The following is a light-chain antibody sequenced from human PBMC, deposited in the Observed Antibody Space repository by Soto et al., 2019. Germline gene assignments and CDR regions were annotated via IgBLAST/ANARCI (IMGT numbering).Light chain of an antibody. V-gene: IGLV2-23*01. CDR1: SSYAL. CDR2: DNT. J-gene: IGLJ2*01. Sequence: QSALTQPASVSGSPGQSITISCTVTSSYALVSWFHYHPGKAPKLEMYDNTKRPSGVSERLSGSRSDNTASLIITGLQTDDEADYYCSPYGGRGFGGGTKLTVL. CDR3: SPYGGRG.